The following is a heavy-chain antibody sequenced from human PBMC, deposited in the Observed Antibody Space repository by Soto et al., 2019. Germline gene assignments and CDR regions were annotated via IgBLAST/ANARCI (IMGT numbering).Heavy chain of an antibody. CDR1: GFTFSSYW. J-gene: IGHJ6*03. D-gene: IGHD2-15*01. Sequence: GGSLRLYCAASGFTFSSYWMSWVRQAPGKGLEWVANIKQDGSEKYYVDSVKGRFTISRDNARNSLYLQMNSLRAEDTAVYYCASLLGSPYYYYYMDVWGKGTTVTVSS. CDR3: ASLLGSPYYYYYMDV. CDR2: IKQDGSEK. V-gene: IGHV3-7*01.